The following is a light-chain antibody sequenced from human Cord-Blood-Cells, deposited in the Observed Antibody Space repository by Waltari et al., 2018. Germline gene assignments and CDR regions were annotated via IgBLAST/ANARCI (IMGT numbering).Light chain of an antibody. J-gene: IGKJ2*01. CDR2: DAS. CDR1: QSISSW. CDR3: QQYNSYSPYT. Sequence: GDRVTITCRASQSISSWLAWYQQKPGKAPNLLICDASSLESGVPSRFSGSGSGTEFTLTISSLQPDDFATYYCQQYNSYSPYTFGQGTKLETK. V-gene: IGKV1-5*01.